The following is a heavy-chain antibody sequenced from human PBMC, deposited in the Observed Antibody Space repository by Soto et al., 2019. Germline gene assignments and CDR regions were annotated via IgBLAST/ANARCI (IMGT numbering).Heavy chain of an antibody. D-gene: IGHD3-10*01. CDR3: RRPKQGSAY. CDR1: GVTCSSYG. V-gene: IGHV3-33*01. J-gene: IGHJ4*02. CDR2: IWYDGSNK. Sequence: GGSLRLSCAASGVTCSSYGRHWVRQAPGKGLEWVAVIWYDGSNKYYADSVKGRFTISRDNSKNTAYLQMNSLKTEDTAVYYCRRPKQGSAYRGKGTLVPVSP.